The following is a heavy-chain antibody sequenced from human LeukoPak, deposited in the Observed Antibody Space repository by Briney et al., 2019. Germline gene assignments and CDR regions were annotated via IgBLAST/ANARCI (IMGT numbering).Heavy chain of an antibody. V-gene: IGHV1-2*02. CDR3: ARMFGESSFDI. CDR2: INPKSCGT. D-gene: IGHD3-10*02. CDR1: GYIFIDYS. J-gene: IGHJ3*02. Sequence: ASVKVSCKASGYIFIDYSMYWVRQAPGQGLEWMGWINPKSCGTNYAQKCSGRVTMTRGTSISTAYMELSRLRSDNTAVYYCARMFGESSFDIWGRGTMVTVSS.